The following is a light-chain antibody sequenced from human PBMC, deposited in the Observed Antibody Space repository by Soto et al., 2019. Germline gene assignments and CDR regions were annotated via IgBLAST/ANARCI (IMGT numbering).Light chain of an antibody. J-gene: IGLJ1*01. CDR3: SSYTGSSTRV. CDR2: YNN. V-gene: IGLV1-44*01. CDR1: SSNIGSNT. Sequence: QSVLAQPPSASGTPGQRVTISCSGSSSNIGSNTVNWYQQLPGTAPKLLIYYNNQRPSGVPDRFSGSKSGTSASLAISGLQSEDEAHYYCSSYTGSSTRVFGTGTKVTVL.